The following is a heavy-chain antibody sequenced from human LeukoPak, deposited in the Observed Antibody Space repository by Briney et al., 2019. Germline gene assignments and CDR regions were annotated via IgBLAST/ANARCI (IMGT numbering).Heavy chain of an antibody. J-gene: IGHJ6*03. CDR3: ARYDHAPSYYYYYMDV. D-gene: IGHD1-14*01. CDR2: YYGGRT. Sequence: SETLSLTCTVSGDSISRYYWSWTRQSPGKGLEWIGYYGGRTTYNPSLKSRVTMSVDTSKNQFSLKLTSVTAADTAVYYCARYDHAPSYYYYYMDVWGKGTTVTVPS. CDR1: GDSISRYY. V-gene: IGHV4-59*01.